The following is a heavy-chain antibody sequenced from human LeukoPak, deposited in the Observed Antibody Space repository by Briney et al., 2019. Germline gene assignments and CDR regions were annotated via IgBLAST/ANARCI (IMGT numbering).Heavy chain of an antibody. J-gene: IGHJ5*02. CDR2: ISSSSSYI. CDR1: GFTFSSYS. Sequence: GGSLRLSCAASGFTFSSYSMNWVRQAPGKGLEWVSSISSSSSYIYYADSVKGRFTISRDNAKNSLYLQMNSLRSDDTAVYYCARPLRASVVRGVIKSPWFDPWGQGTLVTVSS. CDR3: ARPLRASVVRGVIKSPWFDP. D-gene: IGHD3-10*01. V-gene: IGHV3-21*04.